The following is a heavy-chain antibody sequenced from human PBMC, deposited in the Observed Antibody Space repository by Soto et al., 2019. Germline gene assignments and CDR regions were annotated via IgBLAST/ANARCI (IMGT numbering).Heavy chain of an antibody. CDR2: ITPIFGTT. D-gene: IGHD1-26*01. CDR1: GGTFSSYP. V-gene: IGHV1-69*01. Sequence: QVQLVQSGAEVKKPGSSVKVSCKTFGGTFSSYPISWVRQAPGEGLEWMGAITPIFGTTDYAQNFQGRLTITADESTSTAYMELTSLRSEDTATYFCARIGTSGGGYWGQGTLVTVSS. J-gene: IGHJ4*02. CDR3: ARIGTSGGGY.